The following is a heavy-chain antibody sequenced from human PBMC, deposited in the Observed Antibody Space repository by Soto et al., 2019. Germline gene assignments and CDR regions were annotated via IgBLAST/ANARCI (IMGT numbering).Heavy chain of an antibody. CDR3: ARGRYGDY. CDR2: ISAHNGNT. V-gene: IGHV1-18*01. J-gene: IGHJ4*02. CDR1: GYGFTTYG. D-gene: IGHD1-1*01. Sequence: QVHLVQSGAEVKKPGASVKVSCKGSGYGFTTYGITWVRQAPGQGLEWMAWISAHNGNTNYVQKLQGRVTVTRDTSTSTAYMELGGVRSDDTAVYYCARGRYGDYWGQGALVTVSS.